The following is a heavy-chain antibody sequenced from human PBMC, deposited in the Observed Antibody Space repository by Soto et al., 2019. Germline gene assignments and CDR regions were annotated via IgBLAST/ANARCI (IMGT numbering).Heavy chain of an antibody. CDR1: GFTFSSYW. CDR3: ARGGPKDIVVVQAAITWSGMDV. CDR2: INSDGSST. Sequence: PGGSLRLSCAASGFTFSSYWMHWVRQAPGKGLVWVSRINSDGSSTSYADSVKGRFTISRDNAKNTLYLQMNSLRAEDTAVYYCARGGPKDIVVVQAAITWSGMDVWGQGTTVTVSS. J-gene: IGHJ6*02. V-gene: IGHV3-74*01. D-gene: IGHD2-2*02.